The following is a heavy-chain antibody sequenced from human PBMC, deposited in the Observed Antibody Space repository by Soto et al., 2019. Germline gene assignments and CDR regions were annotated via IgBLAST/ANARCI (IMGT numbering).Heavy chain of an antibody. CDR3: ARAVPAAMNDAFDI. J-gene: IGHJ3*02. CDR2: IIPILGIS. V-gene: IGHV1-69*02. CDR1: GGTFSSYT. D-gene: IGHD2-2*01. Sequence: ASVKVSCKASGGTFSSYTISWVRQAPGQGLEWMGRIIPILGISNYAQKFQGRVTITADKSTSTAYMELSSLRSEDTAAYYCARAVPAAMNDAFDIWGQGTMVTVS.